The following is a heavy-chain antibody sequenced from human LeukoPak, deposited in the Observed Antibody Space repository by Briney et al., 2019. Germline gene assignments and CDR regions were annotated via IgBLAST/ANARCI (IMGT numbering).Heavy chain of an antibody. J-gene: IGHJ4*02. CDR3: AKDRGNSYGHFGY. Sequence: GGSLRLSCAASGFTFSSYAMTWVRQAPGKGLEWVSVISGSGSATNYADSVKGRITISRDNSKNTLYLQMNSLRAEDTAVYYCAKDRGNSYGHFGYWGQGTLVTVSS. V-gene: IGHV3-23*01. CDR2: ISGSGSAT. CDR1: GFTFSSYA. D-gene: IGHD5-18*01.